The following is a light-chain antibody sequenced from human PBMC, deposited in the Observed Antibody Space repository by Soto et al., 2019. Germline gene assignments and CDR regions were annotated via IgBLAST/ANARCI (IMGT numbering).Light chain of an antibody. V-gene: IGKV1-27*01. CDR3: QKYSSVIT. J-gene: IGKJ5*01. CDR1: QGISSY. Sequence: DIQMTQSPSSLSASVGDRVTITCRASQGISSYLAWYQQKLGKVPKLLISAASTLQSGVPSRFSGSGSGTDFTLTISSLQPEDVATYYCQKYSSVITFGQGTRLESK. CDR2: AAS.